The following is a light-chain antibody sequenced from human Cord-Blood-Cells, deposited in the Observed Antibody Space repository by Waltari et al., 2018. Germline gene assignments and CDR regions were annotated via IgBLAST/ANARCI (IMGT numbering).Light chain of an antibody. Sequence: DIVMTQSPDSLAVSLGARATINCKSSQSVLYNSNNKNYLAWYKQKPGQPPKLLIYLASTRESGVPDRFSGSGSGTDFTLTISSLQAEDVAVYYCQQYYSTPTFGQGTKVEIK. J-gene: IGKJ1*01. CDR1: QSVLYNSNNKNY. CDR2: LAS. CDR3: QQYYSTPT. V-gene: IGKV4-1*01.